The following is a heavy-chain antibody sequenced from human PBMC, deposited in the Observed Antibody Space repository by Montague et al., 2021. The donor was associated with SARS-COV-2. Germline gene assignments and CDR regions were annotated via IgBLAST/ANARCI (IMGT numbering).Heavy chain of an antibody. CDR1: GFTISSNN. CDR3: AARADYYYGLDV. J-gene: IGHJ6*02. Sequence: SLRLSCAASGFTISSNNMSWVRQAPGKGLEWVSVIYSGGSTQYADAAKGRFTISRDKSNYTSYLQMNSLLAEDTAVYYCAARADYYYGLDVWGQGTAVTVSS. V-gene: IGHV3-66*01. CDR2: IYSGGST.